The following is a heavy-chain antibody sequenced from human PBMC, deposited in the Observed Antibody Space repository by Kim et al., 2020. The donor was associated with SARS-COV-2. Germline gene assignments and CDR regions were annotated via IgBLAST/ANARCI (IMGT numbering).Heavy chain of an antibody. Sequence: YNPSLMSPVTMSVDTSKNQFSLKLTSVTAADTAVYYCARASAATGRTFDYWGQGTLVTVSS. CDR3: ARASAATGRTFDY. J-gene: IGHJ4*02. D-gene: IGHD2-15*01. V-gene: IGHV4-4*07.